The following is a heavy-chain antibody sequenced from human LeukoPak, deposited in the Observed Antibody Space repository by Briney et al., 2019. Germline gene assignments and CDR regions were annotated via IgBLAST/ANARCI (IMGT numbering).Heavy chain of an antibody. CDR3: ARDALQSGSYYNRLDY. Sequence: GGSLRLSCAASGFTFSSYSMNWVRQAPGKGLEWVAVISYDGSNKYYADSVKGRFTISRDNSKNTLYLQMNSLRAEDTAVYYCARDALQSGSYYNRLDYWGQGTLVTVSS. V-gene: IGHV3-30*03. CDR2: ISYDGSNK. J-gene: IGHJ4*02. D-gene: IGHD3-10*01. CDR1: GFTFSSYS.